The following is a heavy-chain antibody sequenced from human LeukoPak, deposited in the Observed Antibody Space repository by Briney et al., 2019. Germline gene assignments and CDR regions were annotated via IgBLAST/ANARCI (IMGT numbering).Heavy chain of an antibody. Sequence: GASVKVSCEASGYTFTSYDINWVRQATGQGLEWMGWMNPNSGNTGYAQKFQGRVTMTRNTSISTAYMELSSLRSEDTAVYYCAREQWLARPDPYYFGYWGQGTLVTVSS. CDR3: AREQWLARPDPYYFGY. V-gene: IGHV1-8*01. CDR1: GYTFTSYD. D-gene: IGHD6-19*01. J-gene: IGHJ4*02. CDR2: MNPNSGNT.